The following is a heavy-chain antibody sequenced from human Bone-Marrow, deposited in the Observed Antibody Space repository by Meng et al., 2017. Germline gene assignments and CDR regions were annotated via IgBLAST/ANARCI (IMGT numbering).Heavy chain of an antibody. D-gene: IGHD1-26*01. Sequence: QVQLQESGPGLVKPSETLSLTCTVSSGSINSYFWSWIRQPPGKGPEWIGYISYSGSTNYNPSLKSRVTISVDTSKNQFSLKLSSVTAADTAVYYCARVGYSGSRVTSYYFDYWGQGTLVTVSS. CDR1: SGSINSYF. V-gene: IGHV4-59*12. J-gene: IGHJ4*02. CDR2: ISYSGST. CDR3: ARVGYSGSRVTSYYFDY.